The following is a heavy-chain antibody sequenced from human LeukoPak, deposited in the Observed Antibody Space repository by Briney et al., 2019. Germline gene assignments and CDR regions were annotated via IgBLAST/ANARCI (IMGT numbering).Heavy chain of an antibody. D-gene: IGHD6-6*01. CDR1: GYTFTSYY. Sequence: GASVKVSCKASGYTFTSYYMHWVRQAPGQGLEWVRAINPTGGTTTYAQKFQGRVTMTRDTSTTTVYMELSSLRSEDTAVYHCARDLVAPDYWGQGTLVTVSS. V-gene: IGHV1-46*01. CDR2: INPTGGTT. J-gene: IGHJ4*02. CDR3: ARDLVAPDY.